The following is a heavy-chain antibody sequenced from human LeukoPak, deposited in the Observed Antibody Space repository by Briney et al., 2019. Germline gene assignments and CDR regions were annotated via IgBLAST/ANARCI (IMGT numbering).Heavy chain of an antibody. J-gene: IGHJ5*02. D-gene: IGHD2-2*01. CDR1: GYTFTDCY. Sequence: ASVKISCKASGYTFTDCYMHWVQQAPGKGLEWMGRVDPEDGETIYAEKFQGRVTITADTSTDTAYMELSSLRSEDTAVYYCATGCSSTSCYASKGNWFVPWGQGTLVTVSS. V-gene: IGHV1-69-2*01. CDR2: VDPEDGET. CDR3: ATGCSSTSCYASKGNWFVP.